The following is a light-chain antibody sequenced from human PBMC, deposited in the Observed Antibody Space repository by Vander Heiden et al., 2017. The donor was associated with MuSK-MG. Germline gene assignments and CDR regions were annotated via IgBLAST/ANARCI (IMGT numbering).Light chain of an antibody. CDR2: DAS. Sequence: EIVLTQSPATLSLSPGERASLSCRASQSVDKYLAWYQQKPGQAPRLLIYDASDRATGIPARFSGSGSGTDFTLTISSLEPEDFAVYYCQQCGNWPLTFGGGTKVEIK. V-gene: IGKV3-11*01. CDR1: QSVDKY. J-gene: IGKJ4*01. CDR3: QQCGNWPLT.